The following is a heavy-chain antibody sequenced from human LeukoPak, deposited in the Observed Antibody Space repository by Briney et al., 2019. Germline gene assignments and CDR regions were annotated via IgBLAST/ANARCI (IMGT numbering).Heavy chain of an antibody. Sequence: GGSLRLSCAGSGFAFESFTMTWVRQAPGKGLEWVSLISATSSDINYAESVRGRFTISRDNAKNTLYLQMNSLRAEDTAVYYCARDRGYYGDYYWYFDLWGRGTLVTVSS. CDR3: ARDRGYYGDYYWYFDL. CDR2: ISATSSDI. D-gene: IGHD4-17*01. CDR1: GFAFESFT. J-gene: IGHJ2*01. V-gene: IGHV3-21*04.